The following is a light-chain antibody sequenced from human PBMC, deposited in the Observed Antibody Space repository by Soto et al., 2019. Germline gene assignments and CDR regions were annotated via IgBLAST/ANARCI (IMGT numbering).Light chain of an antibody. CDR1: QSVLYSSNNKNY. J-gene: IGKJ3*01. CDR2: WAS. V-gene: IGKV4-1*01. CDR3: QQYYSTTPHFT. Sequence: DIVMTQSPDSLAVSLGERATINCQSSQSVLYSSNNKNYLAWYQQKPGQPPKLLIYWASTRESGVPDRFSGSGSGTDLTLTISSLQAEDVAVYYCQQYYSTTPHFTFGPGTKVDIK.